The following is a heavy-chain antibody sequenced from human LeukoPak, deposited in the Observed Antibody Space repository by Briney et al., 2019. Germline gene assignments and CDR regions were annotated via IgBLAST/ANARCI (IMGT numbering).Heavy chain of an antibody. CDR2: INHSGST. Sequence: KPSETLSLTCAVYGESFSGYYWSWIRQPPGKGLEWIGEINHSGSTNYNPSLKSRVTISVDTSKNQFSLKLSSVTAADTAVYYCASLCSSGYYYGGVDYWGQGTLVTVSS. V-gene: IGHV4-34*01. CDR3: ASLCSSGYYYGGVDY. CDR1: GESFSGYY. D-gene: IGHD3-22*01. J-gene: IGHJ4*02.